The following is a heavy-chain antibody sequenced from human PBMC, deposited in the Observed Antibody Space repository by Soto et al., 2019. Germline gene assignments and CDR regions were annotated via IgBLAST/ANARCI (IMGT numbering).Heavy chain of an antibody. CDR1: GFTFSSYH. D-gene: IGHD3-10*01. CDR2: ISTWRSYS. CDR3: ARASHDHGALDY. J-gene: IGHJ4*02. Sequence: EVQLVESGGGLVKPGGSLRLSCTASGFTFSSYHMNWVRQAPGKGLEWVSYISTWRSYSFYADSVQGRFTISRDNAENSLYLQLDSLRDEDTAVYYGARASHDHGALDYWGQGALVTVSA. V-gene: IGHV3-21*02.